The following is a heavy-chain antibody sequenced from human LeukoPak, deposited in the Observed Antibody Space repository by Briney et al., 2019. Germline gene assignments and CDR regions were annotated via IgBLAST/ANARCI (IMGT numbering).Heavy chain of an antibody. D-gene: IGHD6-19*01. V-gene: IGHV1-2*02. Sequence: GASVTVSCKASGYTFTGYYMHWVRQAPGQGLEWMGWINPNSGGTNYAQKFQGRVTMTRDTSISTAYMELSRLRSDDTAVYYCARATYSSDWGYYYYYMDVWGKGTTVTVSS. CDR1: GYTFTGYY. CDR2: INPNSGGT. CDR3: ARATYSSDWGYYYYYMDV. J-gene: IGHJ6*03.